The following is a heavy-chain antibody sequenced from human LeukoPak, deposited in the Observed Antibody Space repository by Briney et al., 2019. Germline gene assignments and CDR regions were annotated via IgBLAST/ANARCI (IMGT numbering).Heavy chain of an antibody. CDR2: ISVRSNYI. V-gene: IGHV3-21*01. CDR1: GYTFSSYS. D-gene: IGHD3-22*01. Sequence: PGGSLRLPCAASGYTFSSYSINWVRQAPGKGLEWVSSISVRSNYIYYADSVRGRFRISRDDARDSLYLQMNSLRAEDTAVYYCVRLRRNSDTSGFHYYYDFWGQGTLVTVSS. CDR3: VRLRRNSDTSGFHYYYDF. J-gene: IGHJ4*02.